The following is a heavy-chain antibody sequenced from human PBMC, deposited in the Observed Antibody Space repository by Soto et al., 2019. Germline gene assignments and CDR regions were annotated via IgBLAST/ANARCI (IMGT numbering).Heavy chain of an antibody. CDR1: GFPFTNYW. CDR3: ACWGHIVPVAPSDFDR. Sequence: QVVESGGGLVPPGGSLRLSCAASGFPFTNYWMNWVRQTPGKGLMWVSRISPDGSDVGYADSVEGRFTVSRDNAKNTLYLQMHSLRAGDTAMYYCACWGHIVPVAPSDFDRWGQGTLVTVSS. D-gene: IGHD2-8*02. V-gene: IGHV3-74*01. J-gene: IGHJ4*02. CDR2: ISPDGSDV.